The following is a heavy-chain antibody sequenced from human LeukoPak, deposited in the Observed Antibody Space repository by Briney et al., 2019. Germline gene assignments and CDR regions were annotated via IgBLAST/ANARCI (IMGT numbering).Heavy chain of an antibody. CDR1: GGTFSSYA. Sequence: SVKVSCKASGGTFSSYAISWVRQAPGQGLEWMGGIIPIFGTANYAQKFQGRVTITTDESTSTAYMELSSLRSEDTAVYYCAGPFTSDRTAARLVYWGQGTLVTVSS. J-gene: IGHJ4*02. V-gene: IGHV1-69*05. D-gene: IGHD6-6*01. CDR2: IIPIFGTA. CDR3: AGPFTSDRTAARLVY.